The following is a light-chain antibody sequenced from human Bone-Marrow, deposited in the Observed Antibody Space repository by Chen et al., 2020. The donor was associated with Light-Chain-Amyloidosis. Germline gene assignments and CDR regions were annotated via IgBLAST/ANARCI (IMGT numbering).Light chain of an antibody. CDR3: QVWDRSSDRPV. V-gene: IGLV3-21*03. J-gene: IGLJ3*02. CDR1: NIGSTS. CDR2: DDS. Sequence: SYVLTQPSSVSVAPGKTATIACGGNNIGSTSVHWYQQPPVQAPLLAAYDDSDLPSGIPARLSGSDSRNTGALPIGRVEDGDEADYYCQVWDRSSDRPVFGGGTKLTVL.